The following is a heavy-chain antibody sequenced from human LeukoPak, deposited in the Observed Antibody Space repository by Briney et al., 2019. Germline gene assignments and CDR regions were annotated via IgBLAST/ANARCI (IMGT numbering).Heavy chain of an antibody. Sequence: PGGSLRLSCAASRFTFSSYWMSWVRQAPGKGLEWVANIKQDGSEKYYVDSVKGRFTISRDNAKNSLYLQMNSLRAEDTAVYYCARVVPLRFLEWLRQGYYFDYWGQGTLVTVSS. CDR3: ARVVPLRFLEWLRQGYYFDY. V-gene: IGHV3-7*03. D-gene: IGHD3-3*01. CDR2: IKQDGSEK. J-gene: IGHJ4*02. CDR1: RFTFSSYW.